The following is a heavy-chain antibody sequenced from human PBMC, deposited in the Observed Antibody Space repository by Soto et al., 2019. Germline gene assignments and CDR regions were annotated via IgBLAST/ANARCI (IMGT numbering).Heavy chain of an antibody. CDR3: ARGTHIAARPKPYGMDV. CDR1: GFTFSSYA. J-gene: IGHJ6*02. D-gene: IGHD6-6*01. CDR2: ISYDGSNK. Sequence: GGSLRLSCAASGFTFSSYAMHWVRQAPGKGLEWVAVISYDGSNKYYADSEKGRFTISRDNSKNTLYLQMNSLRAEDTAVYYCARGTHIAARPKPYGMDVWGQGTTVTVSS. V-gene: IGHV3-30-3*01.